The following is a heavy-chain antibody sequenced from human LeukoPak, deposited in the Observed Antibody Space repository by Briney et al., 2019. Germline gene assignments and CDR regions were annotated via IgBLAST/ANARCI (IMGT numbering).Heavy chain of an antibody. V-gene: IGHV1-3*01. CDR1: GYTFTNYA. CDR2: INAGNGNT. CDR3: ARSSGFGMDV. D-gene: IGHD6-19*01. Sequence: ASVKVSCKASGYTFTNYAVHWVRQAPGQRLEWMGWINAGNGNTKYSQKSQDRVTITRDTSASTVYMELSSLRSEDTSVYYCARSSGFGMDVWGQGTTVTVSS. J-gene: IGHJ6*02.